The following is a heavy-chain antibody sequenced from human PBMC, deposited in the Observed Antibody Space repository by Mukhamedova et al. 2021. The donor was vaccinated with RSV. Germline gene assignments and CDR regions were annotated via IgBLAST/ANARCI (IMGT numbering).Heavy chain of an antibody. Sequence: GKGLEWIGDVFHTGTANYNPTLRSRVSISIDTSKNQFSLNLNSVTAADTAGHYCAINYALGYSFGIFGDWGQGTLVTVSP. J-gene: IGHJ4*02. CDR2: VFHTGTA. CDR3: AINYALGYSFGIFGD. V-gene: IGHV4-59*01. D-gene: IGHD5-18*01.